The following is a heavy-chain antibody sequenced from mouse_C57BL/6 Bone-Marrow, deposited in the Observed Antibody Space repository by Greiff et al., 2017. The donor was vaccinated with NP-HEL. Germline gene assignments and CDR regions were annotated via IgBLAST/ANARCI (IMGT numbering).Heavy chain of an antibody. CDR3: ARWEGYAMDY. CDR2: INPYNGGT. J-gene: IGHJ4*01. Sequence: EVQLQQSGPVLVKPGASVKMSCKASGYTFTDYYMNWVKQSHGKSLEWIGVINPYNGGTSYNQKFKGKATLTVDKSSSTAYMELKSLTSEDSAVYYCARWEGYAMDYWGQGTSVTVSS. V-gene: IGHV1-19*01. D-gene: IGHD4-1*01. CDR1: GYTFTDYY.